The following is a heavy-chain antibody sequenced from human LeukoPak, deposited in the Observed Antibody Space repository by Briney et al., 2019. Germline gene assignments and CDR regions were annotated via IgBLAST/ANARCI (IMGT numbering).Heavy chain of an antibody. CDR3: ARKAHYDILTGYVSAFDI. D-gene: IGHD3-9*01. J-gene: IGHJ3*02. Sequence: ASVKVSCKASGYTFTGYYMHWVRQAPGQGLEWKGWINPNSGGTNYAQKFQGWVTMTRDTSISTAYMELSRLRSDDTAVYYCARKAHYDILTGYVSAFDIWGQGTMVTVSS. V-gene: IGHV1-2*04. CDR1: GYTFTGYY. CDR2: INPNSGGT.